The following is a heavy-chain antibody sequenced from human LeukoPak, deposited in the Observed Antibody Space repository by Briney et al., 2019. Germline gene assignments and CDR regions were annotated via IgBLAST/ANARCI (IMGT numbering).Heavy chain of an antibody. J-gene: IGHJ6*01. V-gene: IGHV3-23*01. Sequence: GGSLRLSCAASGFTFSSYAMSWVRQAPGKGPEWVSAISGSGGSTYYADSVKGRFTISRDNSKNTLYLEVNSLRAEDTAIYYCAKMKGHPLPKYYMDVWGQGTTVTVSS. CDR2: ISGSGGST. D-gene: IGHD1-26*01. CDR3: AKMKGHPLPKYYMDV. CDR1: GFTFSSYA.